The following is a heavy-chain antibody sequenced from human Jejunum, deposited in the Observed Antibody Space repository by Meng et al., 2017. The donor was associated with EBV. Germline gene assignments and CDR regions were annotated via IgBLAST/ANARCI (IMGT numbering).Heavy chain of an antibody. J-gene: IGHJ4*02. CDR1: GYSFIDYH. Sequence: QVQLVQSGDEVKKPGASVKLSCKTSGYSFIDYHVHWVRQAPGQGLEWMGIINHNNGATSYAQRIRGRVTMTRDTSTSTVYMELSSLRSEDTALYYCVGEIVAPYSFDQWGQGTLVTVSS. V-gene: IGHV1-46*01. D-gene: IGHD5-12*01. CDR2: INHNNGAT. CDR3: VGEIVAPYSFDQ.